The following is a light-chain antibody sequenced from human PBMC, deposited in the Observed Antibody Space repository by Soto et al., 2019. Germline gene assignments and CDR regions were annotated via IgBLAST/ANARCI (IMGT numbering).Light chain of an antibody. CDR2: GAS. CDR1: QSVSSRY. J-gene: IGKJ1*01. Sequence: EIEFTQSPGTLSFSPGERATLSCRASQSVSSRYLAWYQQRPGQAPRLLIYGASTRATGIPARFSGSGSGTEFTLTISSLQSEDFAVYYCQQYNNWPRTLGQGTKVDIK. V-gene: IGKV3-15*01. CDR3: QQYNNWPRT.